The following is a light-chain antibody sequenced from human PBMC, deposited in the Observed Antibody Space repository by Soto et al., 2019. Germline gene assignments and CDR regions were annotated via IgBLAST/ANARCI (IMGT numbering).Light chain of an antibody. CDR3: LSRFDWPT. J-gene: IGKJ4*01. Sequence: EVVLTQSPDALSLSPGERVTVSCRASQSVSAYLAWYQQRPGQAPRLLIYDVSNRAPGIPDRFSGGGSGTDFTLSISSLQPEDSATYYCLSRFDWPTFGGGATLEIK. CDR1: QSVSAY. V-gene: IGKV3-11*01. CDR2: DVS.